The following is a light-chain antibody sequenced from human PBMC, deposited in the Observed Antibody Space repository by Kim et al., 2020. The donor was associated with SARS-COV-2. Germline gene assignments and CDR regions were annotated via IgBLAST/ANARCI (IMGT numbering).Light chain of an antibody. CDR3: QQYYSTPLT. Sequence: DIVMTHSPTSLAVSLGERATINCKSSQRVLYSSNNKKYLAWYQQKPGQPPKLLIYWASTRESGVPDRFSGSGSGTDFTLTISSLQAEDVAVYYCQQYYSTPLTFGGGTKVDIK. J-gene: IGKJ4*01. V-gene: IGKV4-1*01. CDR1: QRVLYSSNNKKY. CDR2: WAS.